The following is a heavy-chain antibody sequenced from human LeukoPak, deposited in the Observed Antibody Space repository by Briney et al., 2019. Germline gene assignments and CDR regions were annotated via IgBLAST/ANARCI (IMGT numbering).Heavy chain of an antibody. Sequence: VASVKVSCKASGYTFTGYYMHWVRQAPGQGPEWMGVSNPSGGSTTNAQKFQGRVTMTRDTSTSTVYMELSSLRSEDTAIYYCARARGSGSYYGHDYYYYHYMDVWGKGTTVTVSS. J-gene: IGHJ6*03. V-gene: IGHV1-46*01. CDR1: GYTFTGYY. D-gene: IGHD3-10*01. CDR2: SNPSGGST. CDR3: ARARGSGSYYGHDYYYYHYMDV.